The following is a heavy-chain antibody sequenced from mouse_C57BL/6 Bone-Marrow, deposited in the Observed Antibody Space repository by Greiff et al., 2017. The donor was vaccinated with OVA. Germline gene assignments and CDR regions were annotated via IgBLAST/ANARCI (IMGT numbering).Heavy chain of an antibody. CDR1: GYTFTSYW. Sequence: VQLQQPGAELVMPGASVKLSCKASGYTFTSYWMHWVKQRPGQGLEWIGEIDPSDSYTNYNQKFKGKSTLTVDKSSSTAYMQLSSLTSEDSAVYYCARSYDGYSPYYFDYWGQGTTLTVSS. J-gene: IGHJ2*01. V-gene: IGHV1-69*01. CDR2: IDPSDSYT. CDR3: ARSYDGYSPYYFDY. D-gene: IGHD2-3*01.